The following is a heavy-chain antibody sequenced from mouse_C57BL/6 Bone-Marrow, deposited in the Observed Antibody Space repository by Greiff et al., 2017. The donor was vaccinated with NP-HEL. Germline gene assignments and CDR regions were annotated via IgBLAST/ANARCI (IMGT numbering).Heavy chain of an antibody. CDR1: GFTFTDYY. J-gene: IGHJ2*01. CDR3: ARYGYYGSEFDY. Sequence: EVKLMESGGGLVQPGGSLSLSCAASGFTFTDYYMSWVRQPPGKALEWLGFIRNKANGYTTEYSASVKGRFTISRDNSQSILYLQMNALRAEDSATYYCARYGYYGSEFDYWGQGTTLTVSS. D-gene: IGHD1-1*01. V-gene: IGHV7-3*01. CDR2: IRNKANGYTT.